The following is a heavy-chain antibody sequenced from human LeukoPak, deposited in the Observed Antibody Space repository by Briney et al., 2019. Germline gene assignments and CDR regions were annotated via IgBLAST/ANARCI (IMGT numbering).Heavy chain of an antibody. CDR2: IYYTGAT. V-gene: IGHV4-59*08. CDR3: AKYGNSGWVIDN. D-gene: IGHD6-19*01. CDR1: GGSIGTNY. J-gene: IGHJ4*02. Sequence: KPSETLSLTCTVSGGSIGTNYWTWIRQPPGQGLEYIGYIYYTGATNYNPSLKSRVTISVDTSKNQFSLKLTSVTAADTAVYFCAKYGNSGWVIDNWGQGTLVTVSP.